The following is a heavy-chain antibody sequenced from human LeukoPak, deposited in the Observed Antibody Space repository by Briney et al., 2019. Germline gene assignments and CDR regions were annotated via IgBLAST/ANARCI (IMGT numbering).Heavy chain of an antibody. CDR1: GFSFISYG. J-gene: IGHJ4*02. CDR3: AKRPSDYGDYVTYFDY. Sequence: PGGSLRLSCAASGFSFISYGVHWVRQAPGKGLEWVGVISDDGRNKNYAGSVKGRFTISRDNSKDTLYLQMNSLRDEDTAVYYCAKRPSDYGDYVTYFDYWGQGTLVTVSS. V-gene: IGHV3-30*18. CDR2: ISDDGRNK. D-gene: IGHD4-17*01.